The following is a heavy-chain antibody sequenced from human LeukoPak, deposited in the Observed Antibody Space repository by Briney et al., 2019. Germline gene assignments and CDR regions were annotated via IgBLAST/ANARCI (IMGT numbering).Heavy chain of an antibody. J-gene: IGHJ4*02. CDR3: AKEHTSGGPS. D-gene: IGHD3-10*01. Sequence: GGSLRLSSAASGFTLSSYGMHWVRQAPGKGLEWVAFIRYDGTNNYYADSVKGRFTISRDISKNTLYLQMNSLRVEDTAIYYCAKEHTSGGPSWGQGTLVTVSS. CDR1: GFTLSSYG. CDR2: IRYDGTNN. V-gene: IGHV3-30*02.